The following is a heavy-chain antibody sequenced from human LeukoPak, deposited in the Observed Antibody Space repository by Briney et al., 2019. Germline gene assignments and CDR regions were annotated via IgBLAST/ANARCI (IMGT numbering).Heavy chain of an antibody. CDR2: INHSGNT. V-gene: IGHV4-38-2*02. Sequence: SETLSLTCTVSGHSINSGYYWGWIRQPPGKGLEWIGSINHSGNTYYSPSLKSRVTISVDTSKNQFSLNLSSVTAADTAVYYCDRDNVPGSFVCWGQGPLVTVSA. CDR1: GHSINSGYY. J-gene: IGHJ4*02. D-gene: IGHD2-8*01. CDR3: DRDNVPGSFVC.